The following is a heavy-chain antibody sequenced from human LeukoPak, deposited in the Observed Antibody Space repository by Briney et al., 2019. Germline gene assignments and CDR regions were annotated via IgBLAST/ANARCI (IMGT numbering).Heavy chain of an antibody. J-gene: IGHJ1*01. D-gene: IGHD2-15*01. CDR1: GFTFNNYD. CDR2: IGTEGDT. Sequence: PGGSLRLSCAASGFTFNNYDMHWVRHASGKCREWVAAIGTEGDTYYPDSVKGRFTISRANGKNSLFLQMDSLRAGDSAVNYCARSFHCSGGRCYLDFLLWGQGTLVTVSS. CDR3: ARSFHCSGGRCYLDFLL. V-gene: IGHV3-13*01.